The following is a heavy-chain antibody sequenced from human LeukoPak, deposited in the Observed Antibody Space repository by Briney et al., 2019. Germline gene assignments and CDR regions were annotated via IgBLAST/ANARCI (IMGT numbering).Heavy chain of an antibody. Sequence: PGGSLRLSCAASGFTFSSYSMNWVRQAPGKGLEWVSSISSSGSYIYYADSVKGRFTISRDKAKNSLYLQMNSLRAEDTAIYYCAREGMVATFDYWGQGTLVTVSS. D-gene: IGHD5-12*01. CDR1: GFTFSSYS. CDR2: ISSSGSYI. V-gene: IGHV3-21*01. J-gene: IGHJ4*02. CDR3: AREGMVATFDY.